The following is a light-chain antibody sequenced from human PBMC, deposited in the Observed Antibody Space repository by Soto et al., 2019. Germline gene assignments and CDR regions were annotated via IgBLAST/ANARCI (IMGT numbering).Light chain of an antibody. Sequence: QSALTQPASVSGSLGQSITISCTGSSSDVGTYYFVSWYQQHPGKVPKLMIYEGTKRPSGVSDRFSGSKSGTSASLAISGLRSEDEADYYCAAWDDSLSGYVFGTGTKVTVL. J-gene: IGLJ1*01. CDR1: SSDVGTYYF. CDR2: EGT. V-gene: IGLV2-14*02. CDR3: AAWDDSLSGYV.